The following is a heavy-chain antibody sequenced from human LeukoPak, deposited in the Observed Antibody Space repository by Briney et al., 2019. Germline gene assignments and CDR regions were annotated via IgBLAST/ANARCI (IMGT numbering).Heavy chain of an antibody. V-gene: IGHV3-23*01. J-gene: IGHJ4*02. Sequence: GSLRLSCAASGFTFSTYAMTWVRQAPGKGLEWVSGISGSGGSAYYAGSVKGRLTISNDDSKNTMYLQMNSLRAEDTAVYYCAKVGQRYYFDYWGQGILVTVSS. CDR3: AKVGQRYYFDY. CDR1: GFTFSTYA. CDR2: ISGSGGSA.